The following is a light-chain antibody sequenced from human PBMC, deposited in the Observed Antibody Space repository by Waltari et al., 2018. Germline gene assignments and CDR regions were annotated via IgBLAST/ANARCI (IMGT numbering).Light chain of an antibody. J-gene: IGLJ2*01. V-gene: IGLV1-40*01. CDR2: GNT. CDR1: SSDIGATYD. CDR3: QSYDNSLNVVL. Sequence: QSVLSQPPSVSGAPGQRVTISCTGSSSDIGATYDVPWYQQLPGTAPKHLIYGNTNRPSGVPDRFSGSKSGTSASMTITGLQAEDEADYYCQSYDNSLNVVLFGGGTKVTVL.